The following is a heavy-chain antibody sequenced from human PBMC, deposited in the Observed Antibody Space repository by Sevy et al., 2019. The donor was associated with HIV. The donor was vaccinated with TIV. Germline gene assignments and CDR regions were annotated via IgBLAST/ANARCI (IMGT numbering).Heavy chain of an antibody. CDR2: IDSRGSTI. CDR1: GFTFSDYY. CDR3: AREIVAAGTGDWFDP. Sequence: GGSLRLSCAASGFTFSDYYMSWIRQAPGKGLEWVSYIDSRGSTIYYADSVKGRFSISRDNAKNFLYLQMSSLRAEDTAVYYSAREIVAAGTGDWFDPWGQGTLVTVSS. D-gene: IGHD6-13*01. V-gene: IGHV3-11*01. J-gene: IGHJ5*01.